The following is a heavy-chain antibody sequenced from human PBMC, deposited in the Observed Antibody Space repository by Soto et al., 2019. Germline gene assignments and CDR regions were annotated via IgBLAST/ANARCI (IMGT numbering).Heavy chain of an antibody. CDR2: INPRSGKT. J-gene: IGHJ4*02. CDR3: ARGVGYSDSSGYPFDY. Sequence: VQLVQSGAEVKRPGASVKISCKASGDTLSTYYMHWARQAPGQGLEWMGIINPRSGKTNYPQKFQGRVTLTRDTSTTKVYMERSTLRSEDTAMYYCARGVGYSDSSGYPFDYWGQGTLVTVSS. D-gene: IGHD3-22*01. CDR1: GDTLSTYY. V-gene: IGHV1-46*03.